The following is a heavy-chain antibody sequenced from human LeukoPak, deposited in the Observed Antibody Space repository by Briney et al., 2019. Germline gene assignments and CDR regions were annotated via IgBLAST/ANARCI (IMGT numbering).Heavy chain of an antibody. D-gene: IGHD1-26*01. J-gene: IGHJ2*01. CDR1: GGSISSYY. V-gene: IGHV4-59*01. CDR2: IYYSGST. Sequence: SETLSLTCTVSGGSISSYYWSWIRQPPGKGLEWIGYIYYSGSTNYNPSLKSRVTISVDTSKNQFSLKLSSVTAADTAVYYCARDRAGEWEPPYWYFDLWGRGTLVTVSS. CDR3: ARDRAGEWEPPYWYFDL.